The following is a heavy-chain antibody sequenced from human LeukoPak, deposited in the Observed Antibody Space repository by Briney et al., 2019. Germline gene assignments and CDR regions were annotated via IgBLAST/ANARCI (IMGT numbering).Heavy chain of an antibody. CDR1: GFTFSDYY. J-gene: IGHJ4*02. Sequence: GGSLRLSCAASGFTFSDYYMNWIRRAPGKGLEWVSYISSSAGTIYYADSVKGRFTISRDTSKNTLYLQMNGLGAEDTAVYYCVALYDYWGQGTLVTVSS. D-gene: IGHD2-15*01. V-gene: IGHV3-11*04. CDR2: ISSSAGTI. CDR3: VALYDY.